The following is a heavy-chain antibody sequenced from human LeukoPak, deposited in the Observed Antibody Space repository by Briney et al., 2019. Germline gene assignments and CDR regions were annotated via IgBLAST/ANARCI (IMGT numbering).Heavy chain of an antibody. Sequence: SETLSLTCSVSGGSISGGSYYWSWIRQPAGKGLEWIGRIYTRGSTNYNPSLKSRVTISVDTSKNQFSLKLSSVTAADTAVYYCARNYYYYMDVWGKGTTVTISS. CDR2: IYTRGST. CDR1: GGSISGGSYY. V-gene: IGHV4-61*02. CDR3: ARNYYYYMDV. J-gene: IGHJ6*03.